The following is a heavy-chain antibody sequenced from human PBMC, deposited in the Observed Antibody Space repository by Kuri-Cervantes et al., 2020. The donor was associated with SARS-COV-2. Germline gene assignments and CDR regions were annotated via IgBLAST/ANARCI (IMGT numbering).Heavy chain of an antibody. Sequence: SVKVSCKASGGTFSSYAISWVRQAPGQGLEWMGGIIPIFGTANYAQKFQGRVTITTDESTSTAYMELSSLRSEDTTVYYCARAGEEEYYDFWSGYYHFDYWGQGTLVTVSS. V-gene: IGHV1-69*05. CDR1: GGTFSSYA. CDR2: IIPIFGTA. J-gene: IGHJ4*02. CDR3: ARAGEEEYYDFWSGYYHFDY. D-gene: IGHD3-3*01.